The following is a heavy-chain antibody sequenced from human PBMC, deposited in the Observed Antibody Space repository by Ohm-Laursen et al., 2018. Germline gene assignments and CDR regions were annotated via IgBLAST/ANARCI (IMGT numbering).Heavy chain of an antibody. D-gene: IGHD6-19*01. Sequence: SLRLSCAASGFTVNNNYMSWVRQAPGKGLEWVSAITDSGGSIFYADSVKGRFTISRDNSKNMLYLQMNSLRAEDTAIYYCAKGSRTSGWPNWGQGTLVTVSS. V-gene: IGHV3-23*01. CDR2: ITDSGGSI. CDR1: GFTVNNNY. J-gene: IGHJ4*02. CDR3: AKGSRTSGWPN.